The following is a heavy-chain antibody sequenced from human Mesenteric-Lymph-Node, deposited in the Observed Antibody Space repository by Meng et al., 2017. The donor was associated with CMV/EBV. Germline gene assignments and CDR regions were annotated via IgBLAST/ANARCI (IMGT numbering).Heavy chain of an antibody. J-gene: IGHJ4*02. Sequence: ASVKVSCKTSGYTFIGYHMHWVRQAPGQRLEWMGWINPNTGGTNYAQKFQGRVTMTTDTSTSTAYMELRSLRSDDTAAYYCARPQEGTVGAEGGFDYWGQGTLVTVSS. D-gene: IGHD1-26*01. CDR3: ARPQEGTVGAEGGFDY. V-gene: IGHV1-2*02. CDR2: INPNTGGT. CDR1: GYTFIGYH.